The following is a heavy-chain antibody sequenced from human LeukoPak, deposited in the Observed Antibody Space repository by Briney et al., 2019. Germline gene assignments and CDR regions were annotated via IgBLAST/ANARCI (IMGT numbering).Heavy chain of an antibody. J-gene: IGHJ5*02. CDR2: IDYSGDT. Sequence: SETLSLTCTLSGGSISTYYWSWIRQPPGKGLEWIAYIDYSGDTNYNPSLKSRVAISVDTSKNQFSLRLSSVTAADTAVYYCARHRYYYDSSGYYYQPWGQGTLVTVSS. D-gene: IGHD3-22*01. V-gene: IGHV4-59*01. CDR1: GGSISTYY. CDR3: ARHRYYYDSSGYYYQP.